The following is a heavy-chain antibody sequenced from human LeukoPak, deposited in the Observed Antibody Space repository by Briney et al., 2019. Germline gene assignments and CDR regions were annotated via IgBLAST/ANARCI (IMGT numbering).Heavy chain of an antibody. Sequence: GRSLRLSCAASGFTFSSYAMHWVRQAPGKGLEWVAVISYDGSNKYYADSVKGRFTISRDNSKNTLYLQMNSLRAEDTAVYYCARETGGDNYYYYGMDVRGKGTTVTVSS. CDR3: ARETGGDNYYYYGMDV. V-gene: IGHV3-30*04. D-gene: IGHD1-26*01. CDR1: GFTFSSYA. J-gene: IGHJ6*04. CDR2: ISYDGSNK.